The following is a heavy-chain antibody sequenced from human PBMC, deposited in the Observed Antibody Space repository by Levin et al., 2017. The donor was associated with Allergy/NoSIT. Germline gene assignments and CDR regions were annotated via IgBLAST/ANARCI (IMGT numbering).Heavy chain of an antibody. CDR3: ARGEYSSSSHWGNNWFDP. CDR1: GGSISSYY. CDR2: IYYSGST. Sequence: SQTLSLTCTVSGGSISSYYWSWIRQPPGKGLEWIGYIYYSGSTNYNPSLKSRVTISVDTSKNQFSLKLSSVTAADTAVYYCARGEYSSSSHWGNNWFDPWGQGTLVTVSS. V-gene: IGHV4-59*01. J-gene: IGHJ5*02. D-gene: IGHD6-6*01.